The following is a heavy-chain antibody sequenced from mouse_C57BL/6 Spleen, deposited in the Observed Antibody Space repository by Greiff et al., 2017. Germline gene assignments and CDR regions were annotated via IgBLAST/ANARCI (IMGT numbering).Heavy chain of an antibody. J-gene: IGHJ2*01. CDR2: IDPSDSET. CDR1: GYTFTSYW. V-gene: IGHV1-52*01. D-gene: IGHD1-1*01. CDR3: AKVRCTTVVATRECDY. Sequence: VQLQQPGAELVRPGSSVKLSCKASGYTFTSYWMHWVKQRPIQGLEWIGNIDPSDSETHYNQKFKDKATLTVDKSSSPAYMQLSSLTSEDTAVYECAKVRCTTVVATRECDYWGQGTTLTVSS.